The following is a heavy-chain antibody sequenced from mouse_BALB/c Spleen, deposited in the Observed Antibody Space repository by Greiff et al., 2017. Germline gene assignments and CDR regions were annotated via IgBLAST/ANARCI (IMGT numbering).Heavy chain of an antibody. V-gene: IGHV3-2*02. CDR3: AREGLRRGFDY. J-gene: IGHJ2*01. CDR1: GYSITSDYA. D-gene: IGHD2-4*01. CDR2: ISYSGST. Sequence: EVKLMESGPGLVKPSQSLSLTCTVTGYSITSDYAWNWIRQFPGNKLEWMGYISYSGSTSYNPSLKSRISITRDTSKNQFFLQLNSVTTEDTATYYCAREGLRRGFDYWGQGTTLTVSS.